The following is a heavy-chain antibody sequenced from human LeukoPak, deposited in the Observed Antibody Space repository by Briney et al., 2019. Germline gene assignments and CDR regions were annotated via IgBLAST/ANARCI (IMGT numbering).Heavy chain of an antibody. V-gene: IGHV3-23*01. CDR1: GFTFSSYA. Sequence: PGGSLRLSCAASGFTFSSYAMTWVRQAPGKGLEWVSGISGSGGSTYYADSVKGRFTISRDNSKNTLYLQMNSLRAEDTAVYYCAKDGSYRVNYFDYWGQGTLVTVSS. J-gene: IGHJ4*02. CDR2: ISGSGGST. D-gene: IGHD1-26*01. CDR3: AKDGSYRVNYFDY.